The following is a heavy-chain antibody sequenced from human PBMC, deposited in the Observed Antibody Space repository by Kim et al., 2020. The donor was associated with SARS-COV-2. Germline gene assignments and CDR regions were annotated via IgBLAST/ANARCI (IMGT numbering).Heavy chain of an antibody. CDR2: IYNTGST. V-gene: IGHV4-59*13. J-gene: IGHJ6*02. Sequence: SETLSLTCSVSGGSITNYYWSWIRQPPGKGLEWIGYIYNTGSTNYNPSLKSRVTISLDTSNKQFSLRLTSVTAADTAVYYCAREIMVPSSRYYFYLMDVWGPGTTATVSS. CDR1: GGSITNYY. D-gene: IGHD3-10*01. CDR3: AREIMVPSSRYYFYLMDV.